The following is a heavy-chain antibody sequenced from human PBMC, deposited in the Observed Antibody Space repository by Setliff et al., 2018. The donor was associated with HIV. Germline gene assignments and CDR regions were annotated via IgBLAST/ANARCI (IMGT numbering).Heavy chain of an antibody. V-gene: IGHV4-38-2*01. CDR3: ARRVYGNNPYFDY. D-gene: IGHD4-17*01. CDR1: GYSISSGYY. CDR2: IYHSGST. J-gene: IGHJ4*02. Sequence: SETLSLTCRVSGYSISSGYYWGWIRQPPGKGLEWIGSIYHSGSTYDSPSLKSRVTISVDTSKNQFSLKLSSVTAADTAIYYCARRVYGNNPYFDYWSQGTLVTVSS.